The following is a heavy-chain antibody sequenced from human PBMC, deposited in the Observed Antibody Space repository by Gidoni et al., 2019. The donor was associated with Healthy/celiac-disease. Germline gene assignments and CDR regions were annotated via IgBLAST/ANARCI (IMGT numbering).Heavy chain of an antibody. V-gene: IGHV3-30*18. J-gene: IGHJ4*02. CDR3: AKDDRYFDY. CDR2: RSEDGSNN. Sequence: QVQLVESGGGVVQPGRSLRPSCAASGFTFSSYGMHWVRQAPGKGRGWVAVRSEDGSNNYCADPVKGRFTISRDNSKNTLYLQMNSLRAEDTAVYYCAKDDRYFDYWGQGTLVTVSS. CDR1: GFTFSSYG.